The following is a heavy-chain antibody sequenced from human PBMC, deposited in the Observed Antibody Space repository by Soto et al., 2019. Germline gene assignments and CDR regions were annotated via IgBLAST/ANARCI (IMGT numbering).Heavy chain of an antibody. J-gene: IGHJ4*02. CDR3: AVVGRSVPFDFDY. V-gene: IGHV3-21*01. D-gene: IGHD3-22*01. CDR2: ISSSSSYI. CDR1: GFTFSSYS. Sequence: EVQLVESGGGLVKPGGSLRLSCAASGFTFSSYSMNWVRQAPGKGLEWVSSISSSSSYIYYADSVKGRFTISRDNAKNSLYLQMNSLRAEDTAVYYCAVVGRSVPFDFDYWGQGTLVTVSS.